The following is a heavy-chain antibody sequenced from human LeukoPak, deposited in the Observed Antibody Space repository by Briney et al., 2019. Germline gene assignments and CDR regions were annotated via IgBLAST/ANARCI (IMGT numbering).Heavy chain of an antibody. Sequence: PSETLSLTCAVYGGSFSGYYWSWIRQPPGKGLEWIGEINHSGSTNYNPSLKSRVTISVDTSKNQFSLKLSSVTAADTAVYYCARSHYYDSSGYIRNAFDIWGQGTMVTVSS. V-gene: IGHV4-34*01. CDR3: ARSHYYDSSGYIRNAFDI. CDR1: GGSFSGYY. J-gene: IGHJ3*02. D-gene: IGHD3-22*01. CDR2: INHSGST.